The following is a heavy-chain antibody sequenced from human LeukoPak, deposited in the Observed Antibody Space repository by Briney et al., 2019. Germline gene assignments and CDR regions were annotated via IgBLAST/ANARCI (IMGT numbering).Heavy chain of an antibody. D-gene: IGHD3-3*01. CDR2: IYYSGST. V-gene: IGHV4-59*01. CDR1: GGSISSYY. Sequence: SETLSLTCTVSGGSISSYYWSWIRQPPGKGLEWIGYIYYSGSTNYNPSLKSRVTISVDTSKNQFSLKLSSVTAADTAVYYCAGDNFDFWSGYPDRWGQGTLVTVSS. J-gene: IGHJ4*02. CDR3: AGDNFDFWSGYPDR.